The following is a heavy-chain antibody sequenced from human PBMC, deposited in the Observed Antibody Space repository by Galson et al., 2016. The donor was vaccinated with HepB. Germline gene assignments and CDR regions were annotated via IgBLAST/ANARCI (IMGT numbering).Heavy chain of an antibody. Sequence: SLRLSCAGSGFNFSNYWMHWVRQDPGKGLVWVSRINSDGSSISYADSVKGRFTISRDNAKDTLYLQMTSLRAEDTAVYYCVSWDFWGGYNRFDYWGQGTLVTVSS. V-gene: IGHV3-74*01. D-gene: IGHD3-3*01. J-gene: IGHJ4*02. CDR1: GFNFSNYW. CDR2: INSDGSSI. CDR3: VSWDFWGGYNRFDY.